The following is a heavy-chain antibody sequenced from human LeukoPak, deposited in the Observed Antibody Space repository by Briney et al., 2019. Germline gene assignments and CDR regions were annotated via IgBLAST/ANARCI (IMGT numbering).Heavy chain of an antibody. J-gene: IGHJ4*02. CDR3: AKDPSGGDIVVVVAATAHGY. V-gene: IGHV3-23*01. CDR2: ISGSGGST. D-gene: IGHD2-15*01. CDR1: GFTFSSYA. Sequence: PGGSLRLSCAASGFTFSSYAMSWVRQAPGKGLEWVSAISGSGGSTYYADSVKGRFTISRDNSKNTLYLQMNSLRAEDTAVYYCAKDPSGGDIVVVVAATAHGYWGQGTLVTVSS.